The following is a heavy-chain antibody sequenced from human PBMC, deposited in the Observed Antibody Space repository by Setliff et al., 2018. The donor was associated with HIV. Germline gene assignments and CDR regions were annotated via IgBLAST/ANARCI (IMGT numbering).Heavy chain of an antibody. Sequence: SETLSLTCSVSGGSVINYLWHWFRQPPGKGLEWIGYIYDSGITDHNPSLEGRLTMSVDTSKNQVSLRLKSVTTADTAVYFCARELYGGNSRPFDYWGQGALVTAPQ. J-gene: IGHJ4*02. CDR2: IYDSGIT. CDR1: GGSVINYL. D-gene: IGHD2-21*02. CDR3: ARELYGGNSRPFDY. V-gene: IGHV4-59*02.